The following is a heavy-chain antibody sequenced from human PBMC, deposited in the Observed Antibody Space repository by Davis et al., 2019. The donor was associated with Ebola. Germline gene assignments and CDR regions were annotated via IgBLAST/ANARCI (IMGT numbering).Heavy chain of an antibody. CDR1: GFTFSGSA. CDR2: IRSKANSYAT. CDR3: TGTLYDSSGIHDY. Sequence: GGSLRLSCAASGFTFSGSAMHWVRQASGKGLEWVGRIRSKANSYATAYAASVKGRFTISRDDSKNPAYLQMNSLKTEDTAVYYCTGTLYDSSGIHDYWGQGTLVTVSS. V-gene: IGHV3-73*01. D-gene: IGHD3-22*01. J-gene: IGHJ4*02.